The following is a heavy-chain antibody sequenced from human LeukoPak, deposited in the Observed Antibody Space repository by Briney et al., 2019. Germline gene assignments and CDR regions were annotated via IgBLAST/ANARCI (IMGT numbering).Heavy chain of an antibody. V-gene: IGHV1-18*01. CDR1: GYIFTNFG. D-gene: IGHD3-16*02. Sequence: ASVKVSCKASGYIFTNFGISWVRQARGQGLEWMGWISGYNGNTKYVQKFQGRVTMTRDTSTTTVYMELSSLRSEDTAVYYCARTFWGSFRMRNYYFDYWGRGTLVTVSS. CDR2: ISGYNGNT. J-gene: IGHJ4*02. CDR3: ARTFWGSFRMRNYYFDY.